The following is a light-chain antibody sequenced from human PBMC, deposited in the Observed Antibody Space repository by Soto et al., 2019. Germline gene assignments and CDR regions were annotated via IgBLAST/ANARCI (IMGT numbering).Light chain of an antibody. CDR3: QQLNSYPLT. Sequence: DVQMTQSPSFLSASVGDRVTITCRASQGISSYLAWYQQKPGKAPKLLIDVASTLQSGVPSRFSGSAPGTEFTLTISSLQPEDFATYYCQQLNSYPLTFGGGTKVDIK. CDR2: VAS. J-gene: IGKJ4*01. CDR1: QGISSY. V-gene: IGKV1-9*01.